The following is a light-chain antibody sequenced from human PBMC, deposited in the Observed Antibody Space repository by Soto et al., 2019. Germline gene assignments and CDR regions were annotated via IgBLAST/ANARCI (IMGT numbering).Light chain of an antibody. CDR1: QSVSSY. J-gene: IGKJ2*01. CDR2: DAS. CDR3: QQRSNWPPT. V-gene: IGKV3-11*01. Sequence: EMVLTQSPATLSLSPGERATLPCRASQSVSSYLAWYQQKPGQAPRLLIYDASNMATGIPARFSGSGSGTDFTLTISSLEPEDFAVYYCQQRSNWPPTFGQGTKLEIK.